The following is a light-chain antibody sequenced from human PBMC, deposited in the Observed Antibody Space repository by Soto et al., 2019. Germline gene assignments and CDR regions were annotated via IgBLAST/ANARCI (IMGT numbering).Light chain of an antibody. CDR3: QQYAGSRT. V-gene: IGKV3-20*01. J-gene: IGKJ1*01. Sequence: EIVLTQSPATLSVSPGDTATLSCRASQSVSSSYLAWYQQKPGQAPRLLIYGASSRATGIPDRFSGSGSGTDFTLTISRLEPEDFAVYYCQQYAGSRTFGQGTKVDI. CDR2: GAS. CDR1: QSVSSSY.